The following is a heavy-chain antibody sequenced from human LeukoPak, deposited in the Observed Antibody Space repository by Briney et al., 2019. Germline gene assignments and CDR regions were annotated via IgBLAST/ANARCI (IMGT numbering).Heavy chain of an antibody. CDR2: IYYTGNT. CDR1: GASISYNY. CDR3: ARGGIAAAALVHLDY. J-gene: IGHJ4*02. Sequence: KSSETLSLTCTASGASISYNYWNWIRQPPGKGLEWIGYIYYTGNTNYNPSLKSRLSISVDTSKNQFSLKLSSVTAADTAVYYCARGGIAAAALVHLDYWGQGTLVTVSS. V-gene: IGHV4-59*01. D-gene: IGHD6-13*01.